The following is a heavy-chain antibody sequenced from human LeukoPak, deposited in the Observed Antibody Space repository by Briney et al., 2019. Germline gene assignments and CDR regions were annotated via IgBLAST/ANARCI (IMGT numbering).Heavy chain of an antibody. V-gene: IGHV1-2*02. CDR2: INPNSGGT. CDR3: ARDPGSRWLQTPYYFDY. D-gene: IGHD5-24*01. J-gene: IGHJ4*02. CDR1: GYTFTGYY. Sequence: ASVKVSCRASGYTFTGYYMHWVRQAPGQGLEWMGWINPNSGGTNYAQKFQGRVTMTRDTSISTAYMELSRLRSDDTAVYYCARDPGSRWLQTPYYFDYWGQGTLVTVSS.